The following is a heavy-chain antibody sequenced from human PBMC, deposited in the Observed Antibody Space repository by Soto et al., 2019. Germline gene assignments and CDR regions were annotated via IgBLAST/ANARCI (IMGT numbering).Heavy chain of an antibody. V-gene: IGHV3-64*01. CDR1: GFTFSSYA. CDR2: ISSNGGST. D-gene: IGHD2-21*01. Sequence: GGSLRLSCAASGFTFSSYAMHWVRQAPGKGLEYVSAISSNGGSTYYANSVKGRFTISRDNSKNTLYLQMGSLRAEDMAVYYGARLKLAYCGGDCPGGAFDIWGQGTMVTVSS. CDR3: ARLKLAYCGGDCPGGAFDI. J-gene: IGHJ3*02.